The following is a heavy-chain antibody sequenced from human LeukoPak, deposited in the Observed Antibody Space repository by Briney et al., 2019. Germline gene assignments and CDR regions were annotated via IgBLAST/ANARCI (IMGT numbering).Heavy chain of an antibody. CDR2: IYHSGST. V-gene: IGHV4-38-2*02. CDR3: VRVGTYCSGGGCYSVNWFDP. Sequence: PSETLSLTCTVSGYSISSGCYWGWIRQPPGKSLELIGTIYHSGSTYYSPSLKSRVTISVDTSNNQFSLKLSSVTAADTAVYYCVRVGTYCSGGGCYSVNWFDPWGQGTLVTVSS. CDR1: GYSISSGCY. J-gene: IGHJ5*02. D-gene: IGHD2-15*01.